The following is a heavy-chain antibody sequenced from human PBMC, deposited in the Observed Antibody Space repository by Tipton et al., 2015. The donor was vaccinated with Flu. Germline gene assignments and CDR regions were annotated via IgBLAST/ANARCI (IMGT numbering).Heavy chain of an antibody. J-gene: IGHJ4*02. CDR2: VPYSGST. D-gene: IGHD3-10*01. Sequence: LRLSCTVSGDSISSSSYYWGWIRQPPGKGLEWIGSVPYSGSTYYNPSLKSRAIITVDTSKNQFSLKLTSVTAADTAVYYCGRSYYYGSGSYYNRAFDYWGQGTLVTVSS. CDR3: GRSYYYGSGSYYNRAFDY. V-gene: IGHV4-39*07. CDR1: GDSISSSSYY.